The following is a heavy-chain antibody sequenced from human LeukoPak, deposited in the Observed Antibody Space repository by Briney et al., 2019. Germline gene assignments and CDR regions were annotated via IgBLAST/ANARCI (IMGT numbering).Heavy chain of an antibody. V-gene: IGHV3-48*01. J-gene: IGHJ4*02. Sequence: GGSLRLSCAASGLTISSYSMNWVRQAPGKGLQWVSYISSSSSTIYYADSVKGRFTIARDNAKNSLSLQMNSLRAEDTAVYYCARALWFGETFPAYWGQGTLVTVSS. D-gene: IGHD3-10*01. CDR1: GLTISSYS. CDR3: ARALWFGETFPAY. CDR2: ISSSSSTI.